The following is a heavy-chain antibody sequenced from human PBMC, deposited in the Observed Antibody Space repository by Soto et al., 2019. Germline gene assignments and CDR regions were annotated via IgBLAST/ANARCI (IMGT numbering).Heavy chain of an antibody. V-gene: IGHV4-39*01. D-gene: IGHD3-9*01. CDR1: GGSISSSSYY. CDR3: ARHKWDDILTGYYIVSWWFDP. J-gene: IGHJ5*02. Sequence: QLQLQESGPGLVKPSETLSLTCTVSGGSISSSSYYWGWIRQPPGKGLEWIGSIYYSGSTYYNPSLKSRVTISVDTSKNQFSLKLSSVTAADTAVYYCARHKWDDILTGYYIVSWWFDPWGQGTLVTVSS. CDR2: IYYSGST.